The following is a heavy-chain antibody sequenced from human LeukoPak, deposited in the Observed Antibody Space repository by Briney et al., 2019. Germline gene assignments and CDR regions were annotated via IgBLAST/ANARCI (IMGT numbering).Heavy chain of an antibody. CDR1: GFTFSSYG. CDR2: TRYDGSNK. V-gene: IGHV3-30*02. D-gene: IGHD2-2*01. Sequence: GGSLRLSCAASGFTFSSYGMHWVRQAPGKGLEWVAFTRYDGSNKYYADSVKGRFTISRDNSKNTLYLQMNSLRAEDTAVYYCAKDLYCSSTSSPPDAFDIWGQGTMVTVSS. J-gene: IGHJ3*02. CDR3: AKDLYCSSTSSPPDAFDI.